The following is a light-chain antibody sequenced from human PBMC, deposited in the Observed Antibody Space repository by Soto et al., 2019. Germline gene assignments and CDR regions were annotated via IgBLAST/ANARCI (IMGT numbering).Light chain of an antibody. Sequence: ENVLTQSPGTLSLSPGETATLSCRASQSVSSSYLAWYQQKPGQAPRLLIYGASSRATGIPDNFSGSGSGTDFTLTISRLEPEDFAVYYCQQYGTSPWTFDQGTKVEIK. CDR1: QSVSSSY. CDR2: GAS. V-gene: IGKV3-20*01. CDR3: QQYGTSPWT. J-gene: IGKJ1*01.